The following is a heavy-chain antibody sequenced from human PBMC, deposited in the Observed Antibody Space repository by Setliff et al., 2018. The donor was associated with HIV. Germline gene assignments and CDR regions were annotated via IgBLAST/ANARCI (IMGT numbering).Heavy chain of an antibody. D-gene: IGHD5-12*01. CDR3: ARGGGYNALFDY. J-gene: IGHJ4*02. CDR1: GGSISSYC. V-gene: IGHV4-59*01. CDR2: IYYSGST. Sequence: PSETLSLTCTVSGGSISSYCWNWIRQPPGKGLEWIGYIYYSGSTNYNPSLKSRVTISVDTSKNQFSLKLSSVTAADTAVYYCARGGGYNALFDYWGQGTLVTVSS.